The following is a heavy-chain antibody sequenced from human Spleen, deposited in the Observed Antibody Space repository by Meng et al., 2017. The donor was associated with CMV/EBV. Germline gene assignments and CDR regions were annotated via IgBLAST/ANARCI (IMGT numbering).Heavy chain of an antibody. D-gene: IGHD4-17*01. CDR2: IYYSGST. CDR3: ARHGRYYGDLNWFDP. Sequence: GGSISSSSYCWGWIRQPPGKGLEWIGSIYYSGSTYYNPSLKSRVTISVDTSKNQFSLKLSSVTAADTAVYYCARHGRYYGDLNWFDPWGQGTLVTVSS. CDR1: GGSISSSSYC. J-gene: IGHJ5*02. V-gene: IGHV4-39*01.